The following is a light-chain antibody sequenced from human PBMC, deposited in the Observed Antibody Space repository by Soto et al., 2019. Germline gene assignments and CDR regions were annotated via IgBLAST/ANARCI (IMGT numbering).Light chain of an antibody. V-gene: IGLV2-14*02. CDR1: SNDVGSYNL. CDR2: EGS. J-gene: IGLJ1*01. Sequence: QSVVTQPASVSGSPGQSITISCTGTSNDVGSYNLVSWYQQHPGKAPKLMIYEGSKRPSGVSHRFSGSKSGNTASLTISGLQAEDEADYYCSSYTSSRAYVFGIGTKLTVL. CDR3: SSYTSSRAYV.